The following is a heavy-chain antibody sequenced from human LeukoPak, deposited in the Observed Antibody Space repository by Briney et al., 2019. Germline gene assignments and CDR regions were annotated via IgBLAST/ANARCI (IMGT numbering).Heavy chain of an antibody. CDR2: IYYSGST. J-gene: IGHJ2*01. V-gene: IGHV4-59*01. Sequence: SETLSLTCTVSGGSISSYYWSWLRQTPGKGLEWIGYIYYSGSTNYNPSLKSRVTISVDTSKNQFSLKLSSVTAADTAVYYCARVHGDYWYFDLWGRGTLVTVSS. CDR3: ARVHGDYWYFDL. CDR1: GGSISSYY. D-gene: IGHD4-17*01.